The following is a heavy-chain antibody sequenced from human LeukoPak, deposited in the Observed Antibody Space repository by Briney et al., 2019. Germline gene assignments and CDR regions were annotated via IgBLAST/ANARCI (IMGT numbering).Heavy chain of an antibody. CDR3: AKDRLGGPYFFHY. D-gene: IGHD3-16*01. CDR1: GFTFSSYG. Sequence: GGSLRLSCAASGFTFSSYGMSWVRQAPGKGLEWVSDISGSGSSTYYADSVKGRFTISRDNSKNTLYLQMNSLRAEDTAVYFCAKDRLGGPYFFHYWGQGTLVTVSS. V-gene: IGHV3-23*01. J-gene: IGHJ4*02. CDR2: ISGSGSST.